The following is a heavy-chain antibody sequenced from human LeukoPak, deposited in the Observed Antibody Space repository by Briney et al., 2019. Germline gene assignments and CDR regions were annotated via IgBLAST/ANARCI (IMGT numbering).Heavy chain of an antibody. CDR2: MNPNSGNT. CDR1: GYTFTSYD. D-gene: IGHD1-14*01. J-gene: IGHJ5*02. Sequence: ASVKVSCKASGYTFTSYDINWVRQSTGQGLEWMGWMNPNSGNTGYAQKFQGRVTMTRDTSISTAYKELSRLRSDDTAVYYCARTLDRWFDPWGQGTLVTVSS. V-gene: IGHV1-8*02. CDR3: ARTLDRWFDP.